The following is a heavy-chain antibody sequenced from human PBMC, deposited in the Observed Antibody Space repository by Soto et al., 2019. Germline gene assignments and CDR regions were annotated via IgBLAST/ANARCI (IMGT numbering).Heavy chain of an antibody. V-gene: IGHV1-2*02. CDR3: AREASAVVSLDY. D-gene: IGHD2-15*01. CDR1: GYIFTPYS. CDR2: LKPNSGDT. Sequence: XSVKLSLEASGYIFTPYSIHWARQAPGQGLEWLGWLKPNSGDTIYAQKFQDRVTITCDTSVSTSYLELSSLSSDDTALYYCAREASAVVSLDYRGQVPLVTVSS. J-gene: IGHJ4*02.